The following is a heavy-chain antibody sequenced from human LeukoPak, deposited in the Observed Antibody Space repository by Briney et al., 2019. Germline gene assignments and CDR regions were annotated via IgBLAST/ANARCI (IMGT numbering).Heavy chain of an antibody. CDR1: GYTFMNYD. CDR2: INPISGNT. V-gene: IGHV1-8*03. D-gene: IGHD5-18*01. CDR3: ARGRERGIQAWDLDY. Sequence: ASVKVSCKASGYTFMNYDINWVRQATGQGLEWMGWINPISGNTGFAQKFQGRVTITRSTSITTVYMELSSLRSEDSAVYYCARGRERGIQAWDLDYWGQGTRVTVSS. J-gene: IGHJ4*02.